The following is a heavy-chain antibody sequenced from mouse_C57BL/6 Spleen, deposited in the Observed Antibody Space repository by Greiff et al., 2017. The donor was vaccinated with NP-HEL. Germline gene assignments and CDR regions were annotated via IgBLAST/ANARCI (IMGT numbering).Heavy chain of an antibody. Sequence: EVHLVESGGGLVKPGGSLKLSCAASGFTFSSYTMSWVRQTPEKRLEWVATISGGGGNTYYPDSVKGRSTITRDNAKNTLYLQMSSLRSEDTALYYCAGRNDGSSHYYFDYWGQGTTLTVSS. CDR2: ISGGGGNT. V-gene: IGHV5-9*01. J-gene: IGHJ2*01. D-gene: IGHD1-1*01. CDR3: AGRNDGSSHYYFDY. CDR1: GFTFSSYT.